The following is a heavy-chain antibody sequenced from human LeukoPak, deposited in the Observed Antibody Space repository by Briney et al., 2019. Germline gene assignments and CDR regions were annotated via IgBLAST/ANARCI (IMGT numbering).Heavy chain of an antibody. V-gene: IGHV3-7*01. CDR3: ARTLLYFDF. CDR1: GFTFSSYW. Sequence: GGSLRLSCVASGFTFSSYWMRWVRQAPGKGLEWVANIKHNGDELNYVDSVEDRFTISRDNAKNSLYLHMTGLRAEDTAVYYCARTLLYFDFWGEGTLVTVSS. J-gene: IGHJ4*02. D-gene: IGHD3-10*01. CDR2: IKHNGDEL.